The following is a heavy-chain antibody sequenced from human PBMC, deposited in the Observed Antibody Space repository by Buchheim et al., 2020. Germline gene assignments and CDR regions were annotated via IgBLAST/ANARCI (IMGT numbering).Heavy chain of an antibody. CDR1: GYTFTSYD. D-gene: IGHD6-19*01. J-gene: IGHJ6*02. Sequence: QVQLVQSGAEVRKPGASVKVSCKASGYTFTSYDINWVRQATGQGLEWMGWMNPNSGNTGYAQKFQGRVTMTRNTSISTAYMELSRLRSDDTAVYYCARERYSSGWYPLDYYYGMDVWGQGTT. CDR2: MNPNSGNT. V-gene: IGHV1-8*01. CDR3: ARERYSSGWYPLDYYYGMDV.